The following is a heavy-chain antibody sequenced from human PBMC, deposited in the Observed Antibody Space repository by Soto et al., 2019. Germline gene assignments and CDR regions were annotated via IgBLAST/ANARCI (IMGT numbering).Heavy chain of an antibody. CDR1: GFTFTSSA. CDR2: IVVGSGNT. Sequence: QMQLVQSGPEVKKPGTSVKVSCKASGFTFTSSAVQWVRQARGQRLEWIGWIVVGSGNTNYAQKFQERVTITRVMYTGSAYMELRSLRTEDTAVDYCAAHSGGWYWGLAYYYGMDVWGQGPTVTVSS. D-gene: IGHD6-19*01. J-gene: IGHJ6*02. CDR3: AAHSGGWYWGLAYYYGMDV. V-gene: IGHV1-58*01.